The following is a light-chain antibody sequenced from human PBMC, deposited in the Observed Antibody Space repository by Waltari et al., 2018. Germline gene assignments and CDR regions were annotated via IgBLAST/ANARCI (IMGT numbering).Light chain of an antibody. CDR1: RGHSSYA. J-gene: IGLJ3*02. CDR3: QTGGFGIWV. Sequence: QLMLTQSPSASASLGASVKLTCTLSRGHSSYAIAWLQQQPEKGPRYLMKVNSDGSHIKGDGIPDRVSGSSSGAERYLTISSLQSEDEADYYCQTGGFGIWVFGGGTKLTVL. CDR2: VNSDGSH. V-gene: IGLV4-69*01.